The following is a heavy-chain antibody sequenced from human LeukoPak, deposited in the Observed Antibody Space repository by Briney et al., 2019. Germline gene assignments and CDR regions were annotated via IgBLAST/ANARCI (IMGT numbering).Heavy chain of an antibody. V-gene: IGHV1-18*01. Sequence: ASVKVSCKASGYTFTSYGISWVRQAPGQGLEWMGWISAYNGNTNYAQKLQGRVTVTTDTSTSTAYMELRSLRSDDTAVYYCARDLPQTDAFDIWGQGTMATVSS. J-gene: IGHJ3*02. CDR1: GYTFTSYG. CDR3: ARDLPQTDAFDI. CDR2: ISAYNGNT.